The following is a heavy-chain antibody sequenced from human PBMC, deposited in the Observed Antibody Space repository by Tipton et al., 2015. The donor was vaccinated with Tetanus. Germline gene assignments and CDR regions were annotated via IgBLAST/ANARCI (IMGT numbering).Heavy chain of an antibody. CDR3: ARRSYCTSSRCFDAFDL. D-gene: IGHD2-8*01. V-gene: IGHV4-59*01. Sequence: TLSLTCTVSGDSMSKYYWSWIRQPPGKGLEWISYIFYSGSTNYNPSLKSRVTISMDTSKNQISLKLSSVTAADTAVYFCARRSYCTSSRCFDAFDLWGQGTMVTVSS. J-gene: IGHJ3*01. CDR2: IFYSGST. CDR1: GDSMSKYY.